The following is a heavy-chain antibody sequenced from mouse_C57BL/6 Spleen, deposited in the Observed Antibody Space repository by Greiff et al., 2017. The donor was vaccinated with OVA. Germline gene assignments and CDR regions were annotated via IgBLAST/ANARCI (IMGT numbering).Heavy chain of an antibody. D-gene: IGHD1-1*01. CDR3: AREGVITTVVATWYFDV. V-gene: IGHV1-54*01. CDR2: INPGSGGT. J-gene: IGHJ1*03. Sequence: QVQLQQSGAELVRPGTSVKVSCKASGYAFTNYLIEWVQQRPGQGLEWIGVINPGSGGTNSTEKFKGKATLTADKSSSTAYMQLSSLTSEDSAVYFCAREGVITTVVATWYFDVWGTGTTVTVSS. CDR1: GYAFTNYL.